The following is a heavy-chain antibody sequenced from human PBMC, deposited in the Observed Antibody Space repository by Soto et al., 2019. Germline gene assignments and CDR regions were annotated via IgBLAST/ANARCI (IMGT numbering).Heavy chain of an antibody. CDR2: IYSGGTT. Sequence: EVQLVESGGGLVQPGGSLRLSCAVSGFTVGNNYMSWVRQAPGKGLEWVSLIYSGGTTGYADSVKGRFNISRDSSRNTVYLQMNSVKADDPDVYYCSRRAYPSDYWGQGSLVTVSS. J-gene: IGHJ4*02. D-gene: IGHD2-2*01. CDR3: SRRAYPSDY. V-gene: IGHV3-66*01. CDR1: GFTVGNNY.